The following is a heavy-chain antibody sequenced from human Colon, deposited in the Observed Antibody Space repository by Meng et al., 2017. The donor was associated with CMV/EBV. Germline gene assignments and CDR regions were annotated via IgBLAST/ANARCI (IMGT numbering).Heavy chain of an antibody. CDR2: IKTDGSIT. CDR1: GFTFSNYW. V-gene: IGHV3-74*03. J-gene: IGHJ4*02. D-gene: IGHD6-19*01. CDR3: VRDRTLADTGPHFDN. Sequence: EVQLVESGGGLVQPGGSLGLSCAAYGFTFSNYWMHWVRQGPGKGLVWVSRIKTDGSITTYADSVKGRFTISRDNAKNTVYLQMNSLRVEDTAVYYCVRDRTLADTGPHFDNWGQGTLGTVSS.